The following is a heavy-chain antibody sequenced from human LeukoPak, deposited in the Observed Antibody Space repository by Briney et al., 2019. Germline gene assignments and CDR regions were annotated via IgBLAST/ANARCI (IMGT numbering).Heavy chain of an antibody. Sequence: PSETLSLTCTVSGGSISTSYWSWIRQPAGKGLEWIGHIYAIGSTNYNPSLKSRVTMSVDTSKNQSSLKLSSVTAADTAVYYCANILVDHDAFDIWGQGTMVTVSS. CDR1: GGSISTSY. D-gene: IGHD2-21*01. CDR2: IYAIGST. J-gene: IGHJ3*02. CDR3: ANILVDHDAFDI. V-gene: IGHV4-4*07.